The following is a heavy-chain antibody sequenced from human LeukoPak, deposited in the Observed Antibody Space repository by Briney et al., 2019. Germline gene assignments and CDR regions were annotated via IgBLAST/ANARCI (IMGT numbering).Heavy chain of an antibody. CDR1: GFSFMNAW. CDR2: IKSNADGGTP. CDR3: TTFYHQYSPY. V-gene: IGHV3-15*01. Sequence: GGSLRLSCAASGFSFMNAWMIWVRQALGKWLEWVGRIKSNADGGTPDYAAPARGRFTISRDDSKNTLYLQMNSLKTEDTAVYYCTTFYHQYSPYWGRGTLVTVSS. J-gene: IGHJ4*02. D-gene: IGHD5-12*01.